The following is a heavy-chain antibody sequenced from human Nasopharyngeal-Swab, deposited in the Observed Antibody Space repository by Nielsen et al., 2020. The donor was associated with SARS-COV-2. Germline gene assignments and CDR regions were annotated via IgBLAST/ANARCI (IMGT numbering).Heavy chain of an antibody. J-gene: IGHJ4*02. CDR1: GDSVSSNSAA. CDR3: ARDNYDYVWGRRYYFDY. CDR2: TYYRSKWYN. D-gene: IGHD3-16*01. V-gene: IGHV6-1*01. Sequence: SCAISGDSVSSNSAAWNWIRQSPSRGLEWLGRTYYRSKWYNDYAVFVKSRITINPDTSKNQFSLQLNSVTPEDTAVYYCARDNYDYVWGRRYYFDYWGQGTLVTVSS.